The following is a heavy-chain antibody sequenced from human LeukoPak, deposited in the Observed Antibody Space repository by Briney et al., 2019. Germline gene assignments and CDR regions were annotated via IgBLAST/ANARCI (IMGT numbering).Heavy chain of an antibody. J-gene: IGHJ6*02. CDR3: ARDPYSRTWSYGMEV. CDR2: IKQDGSEE. CDR1: GFTFSSYW. V-gene: IGHV3-7*05. Sequence: GGSLRLSCAASGFTFSSYWMSWVRQAPGKGLEWVANIKQDGSEEVYVDFVKGRFTISRDNAKNSLFLQMSTMRAEDTAVYYCARDPYSRTWSYGMEVWGQGTTVTVSS. D-gene: IGHD6-6*01.